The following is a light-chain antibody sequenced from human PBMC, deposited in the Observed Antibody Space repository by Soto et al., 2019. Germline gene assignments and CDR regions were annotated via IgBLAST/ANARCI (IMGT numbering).Light chain of an antibody. CDR3: TSYTGTNTPYV. V-gene: IGLV2-14*01. CDR2: EVS. J-gene: IGLJ1*01. Sequence: QSALTQPASVSGSPGQSITISCTGTSSDVGAFNYVSWYQQHPGKAPKLIIFEVSDRPSGVSYRFSGSKSANTASLTISGLQADDEADYYCTSYTGTNTPYVFGTGTKVTVL. CDR1: SSDVGAFNY.